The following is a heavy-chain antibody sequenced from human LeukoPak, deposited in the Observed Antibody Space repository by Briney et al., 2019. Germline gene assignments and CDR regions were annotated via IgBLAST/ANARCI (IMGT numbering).Heavy chain of an antibody. J-gene: IGHJ6*02. CDR3: ARDRDSSSSSAWYGMDV. V-gene: IGHV3-30-3*01. D-gene: IGHD6-6*01. Sequence: GGSLRLSCAASGFIFSSYAMHWVRQAPGKGLECVAFISYDGNNKYYADSVKGRFTISRDNSKNTLYLQMNSLRVEDTAVYYCARDRDSSSSSAWYGMDVWGQGTTVTVSS. CDR1: GFIFSSYA. CDR2: ISYDGNNK.